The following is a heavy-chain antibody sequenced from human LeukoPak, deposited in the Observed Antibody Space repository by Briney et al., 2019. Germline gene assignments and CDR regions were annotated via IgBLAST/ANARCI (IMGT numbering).Heavy chain of an antibody. CDR2: IYYSGST. CDR1: DGSISSSSYY. J-gene: IGHJ4*02. Sequence: SETLSLTCTVSDGSISSSSYYWGWIRQPPGKGLEWIGSIYYSGSTYYNPSLKSRVTISVDTSKNQFSLKLSSVTAADTAVYYCARLHCSGGSCYDYWGQGTLATVSS. CDR3: ARLHCSGGSCYDY. D-gene: IGHD2-15*01. V-gene: IGHV4-39*01.